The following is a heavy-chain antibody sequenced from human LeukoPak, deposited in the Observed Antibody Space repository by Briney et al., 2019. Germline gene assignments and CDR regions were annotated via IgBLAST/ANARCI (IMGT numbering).Heavy chain of an antibody. CDR2: ISYDGSNK. CDR1: GFTFSSYG. CDR3: AKDRGIVGP. Sequence: GRSLRLSCAASGFTFSSYGMHWVRQAPGKGLEWVAVISYDGSNKYYADSVKGRFTISRDNSKNTLYLQMNSLRAEDTAVYYCAKDRGIVGPWGQGTTVTVSS. V-gene: IGHV3-30*18. J-gene: IGHJ6*02. D-gene: IGHD2-15*01.